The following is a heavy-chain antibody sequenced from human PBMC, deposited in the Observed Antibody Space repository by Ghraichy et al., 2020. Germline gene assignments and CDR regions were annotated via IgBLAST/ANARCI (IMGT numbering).Heavy chain of an antibody. CDR3: ARGQHIAVGIMYFDY. D-gene: IGHD6-19*01. CDR1: GGSISSYY. V-gene: IGHV4-59*01. Sequence: SETLSLTCTVSGGSISSYYWSWIRQPPGKGLEWIGYIYYSGSTNYNPSLKSRVTISVDTSKNQFSLKLSSVTAADTAVYYCARGQHIAVGIMYFDYWGQGTLVTVSS. J-gene: IGHJ4*02. CDR2: IYYSGST.